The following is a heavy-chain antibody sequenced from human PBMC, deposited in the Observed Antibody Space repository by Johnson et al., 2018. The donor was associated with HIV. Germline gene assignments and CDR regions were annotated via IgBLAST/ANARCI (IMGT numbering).Heavy chain of an antibody. CDR1: GFSFSDYY. J-gene: IGHJ3*02. CDR2: ISGSGTNI. V-gene: IGHV3-11*04. Sequence: QVQLVESGGGVVQPGGSLRLSCAASGFSFSDYYMSWIRQAPGKGLEWVSYISGSGTNIYYADSVKGRFTISRDNAKKSLFLQMNSLRAEDTAVYYCARASYYYGSADIWGQGTMVTVSS. D-gene: IGHD3-10*01. CDR3: ARASYYYGSADI.